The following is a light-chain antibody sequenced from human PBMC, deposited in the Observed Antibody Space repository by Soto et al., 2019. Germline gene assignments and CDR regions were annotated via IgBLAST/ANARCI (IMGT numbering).Light chain of an antibody. CDR2: RSD. V-gene: IGLV1-44*01. Sequence: QSALTQPPSASGTPGQRVTISCSGSSSNIRSNTVNWYQQLPGTAPRLLMYRSDQRPSGVPDRFSGSKSGTSASLAISGLQSEDEADYYCAAWDDSLNGRVFGTGTKVTV. CDR1: SSNIRSNT. J-gene: IGLJ1*01. CDR3: AAWDDSLNGRV.